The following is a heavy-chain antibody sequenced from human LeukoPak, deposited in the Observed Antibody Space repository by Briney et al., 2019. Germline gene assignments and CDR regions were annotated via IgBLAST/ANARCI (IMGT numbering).Heavy chain of an antibody. J-gene: IGHJ5*02. V-gene: IGHV5-51*01. D-gene: IGHD6-13*01. CDR2: IYPGDSDT. Sequence: KCGESLKISCKGSGYSFTSYWIGWVRQMPGKGLEWMGIIYPGDSDTRYSPSFQGQVTISADKSISTAYLQWSSLKASDTAMYYCARSESSSWSKNWFDPWGQGTLVTVSS. CDR3: ARSESSSWSKNWFDP. CDR1: GYSFTSYW.